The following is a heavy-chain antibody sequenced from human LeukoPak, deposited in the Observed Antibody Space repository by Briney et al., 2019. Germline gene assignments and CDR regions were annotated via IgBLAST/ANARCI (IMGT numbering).Heavy chain of an antibody. J-gene: IGHJ4*02. D-gene: IGHD1-26*01. Sequence: GGSLRLSCAASGFTFSSFAMHWVRQAPGKGLEWVAVISYDGSNIYYADSVKGRFTISRDNAKNSLYLQMNSLRDEDTAVYYCARDGVGATDFDYWGQGTLVTVSS. V-gene: IGHV3-30-3*01. CDR3: ARDGVGATDFDY. CDR2: ISYDGSNI. CDR1: GFTFSSFA.